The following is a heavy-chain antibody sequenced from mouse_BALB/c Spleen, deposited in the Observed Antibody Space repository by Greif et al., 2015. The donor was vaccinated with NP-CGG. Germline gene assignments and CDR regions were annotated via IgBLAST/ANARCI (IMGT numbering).Heavy chain of an antibody. CDR1: GFTFSSYA. Sequence: EVKLVESGGGLVKPGGSLKLSCAASGFTFSSYAMSWVRQTPEKRLEWVATISSGGSYTYYPDSVKGRLTISRDNAKNTLYLQMSSLRSEDTAMYYCARHRGDGYYYAMDYWGQGTSVTVSS. CDR2: ISSGGSYT. V-gene: IGHV5-9-3*01. CDR3: ARHRGDGYYYAMDY. D-gene: IGHD2-3*01. J-gene: IGHJ4*01.